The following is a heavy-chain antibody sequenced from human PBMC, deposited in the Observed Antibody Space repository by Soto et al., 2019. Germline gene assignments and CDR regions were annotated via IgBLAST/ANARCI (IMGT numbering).Heavy chain of an antibody. CDR2: INGYNGNT. J-gene: IGHJ4*02. CDR3: VRDKTVARVTPNDFDY. CDR1: GYIFPSYG. Sequence: QVPLVQSGPEVRKPGASVTVSCKASGYIFPSYGISWVRQAPGQGLEWMGWINGYNGNTNYALKFQDRITLTKDTHTSTAYMEVRNLRSDDTAVYYCVRDKTVARVTPNDFDYWGQGTLVTVSS. V-gene: IGHV1-18*01. D-gene: IGHD1-1*01.